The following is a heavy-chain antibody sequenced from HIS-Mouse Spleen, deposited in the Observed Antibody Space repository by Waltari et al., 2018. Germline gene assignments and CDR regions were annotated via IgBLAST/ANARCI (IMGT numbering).Heavy chain of an antibody. V-gene: IGHV4-34*01. Sequence: QVQLQQWGAGLLKPSETLSLTCAVYGGSFSGYYWSWIRQPPGKGREWIGEINHSGSTNYNPSLKSRVTISVDTSKNQFSLKLSSVTAADTAVYYCARGTAAGTSSDYWGQGTLVTVSS. CDR2: INHSGST. CDR1: GGSFSGYY. J-gene: IGHJ4*02. D-gene: IGHD6-13*01. CDR3: ARGTAAGTSSDY.